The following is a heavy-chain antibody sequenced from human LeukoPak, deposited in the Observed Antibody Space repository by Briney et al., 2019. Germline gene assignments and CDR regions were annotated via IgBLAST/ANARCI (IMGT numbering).Heavy chain of an antibody. Sequence: QPGGSLRFSCAASGFTFSSYAMTWVRQAPGKGLEWVAAMSGSGTTTYSADSAKGRFTISRDNSKNTLYVEMSSLRAEDTAVYYCAKFFAPSGGASGWPWTIDCWGQGTLVTVSS. CDR2: MSGSGTTT. J-gene: IGHJ4*02. CDR1: GFTFSSYA. D-gene: IGHD6-19*01. CDR3: AKFFAPSGGASGWPWTIDC. V-gene: IGHV3-23*01.